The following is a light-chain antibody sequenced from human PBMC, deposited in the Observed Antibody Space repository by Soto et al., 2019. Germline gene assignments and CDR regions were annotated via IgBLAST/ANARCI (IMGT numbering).Light chain of an antibody. CDR3: SSYTCSSSLV. Sequence: QSVLTQPASVSGSPGQSITISCTGTSSDVGGYNYVSWYQQHPGKAPKLMIYDVSNRPSGVSNRFSGSKSGNTASLTISGLQAEDDADYYCSSYTCSSSLVFGTGTNVTVL. J-gene: IGLJ1*01. CDR2: DVS. CDR1: SSDVGGYNY. V-gene: IGLV2-14*01.